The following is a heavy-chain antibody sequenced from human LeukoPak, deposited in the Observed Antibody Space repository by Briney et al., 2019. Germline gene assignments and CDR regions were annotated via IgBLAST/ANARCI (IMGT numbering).Heavy chain of an antibody. V-gene: IGHV3-7*03. J-gene: IGHJ4*02. Sequence: GGSLRHSCAASGFTFSSYWMSWVRQAPGKGLEWVANIKQDGSEKYYVDSVKGRFTISRDNAKNSLYLKMNSLGAEETAVYCCARELVVAAAGIWGGTFDYWGQGTLVTVSS. D-gene: IGHD6-13*01. CDR3: ARELVVAAAGIWGGTFDY. CDR1: GFTFSSYW. CDR2: IKQDGSEK.